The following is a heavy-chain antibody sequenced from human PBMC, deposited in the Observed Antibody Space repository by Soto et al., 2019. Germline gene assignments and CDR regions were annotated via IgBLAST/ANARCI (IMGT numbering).Heavy chain of an antibody. CDR2: IYYSGGT. D-gene: IGHD3-22*01. V-gene: IGHV4-31*03. CDR1: GGSISSGGYY. J-gene: IGHJ3*02. Sequence: QVQLQESGPGLVKPSQTLSLTCTVSGGSISSGGYYWSWIRQHPGKGLEWIGYIYYSGGTYYNPSLNSRVTISVDTSKNQFSLKLSSVTAADTAVYYCARDYRAYYYDSSGYWGDAFDIWGQGTMVTVSS. CDR3: ARDYRAYYYDSSGYWGDAFDI.